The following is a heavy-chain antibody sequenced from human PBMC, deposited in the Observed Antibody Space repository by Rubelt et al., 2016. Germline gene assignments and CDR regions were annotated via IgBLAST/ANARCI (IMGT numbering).Heavy chain of an antibody. V-gene: IGHV4-34*01. Sequence: QVQLQQWGAGLLKPSETLSLTCAVYGGSFSGYYWSWIRHPPGKGLEWIGEINHSGSTNYNPSLKSRVTISVHTSKNQFSLKLSSVTAADTAVYYCARVTGGSSDYWGQGTLVTVSS. CDR1: GGSFSGYY. J-gene: IGHJ4*02. CDR3: ARVTGGSSDY. CDR2: INHSGST. D-gene: IGHD3-16*01.